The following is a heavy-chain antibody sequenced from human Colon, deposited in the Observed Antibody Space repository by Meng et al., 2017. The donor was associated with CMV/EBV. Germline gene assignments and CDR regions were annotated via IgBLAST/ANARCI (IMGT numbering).Heavy chain of an antibody. V-gene: IGHV1-46*01. CDR1: GDTFSRSY. CDR3: ARGKSTIYYQYYFDY. CDR2: ISTSAGTT. D-gene: IGHD3-22*01. J-gene: IGHJ4*02. Sequence: SGDTFSRSYIHWEHLAPGRELEWLGMISTSAGTTGYAKKFQGRVTMTRDTSTSTVFMEVNSLRSDDTSVYYCARGKSTIYYQYYFDYWGQGTLVTVSS.